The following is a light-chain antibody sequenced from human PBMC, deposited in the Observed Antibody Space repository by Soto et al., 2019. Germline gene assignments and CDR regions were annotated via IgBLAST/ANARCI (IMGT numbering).Light chain of an antibody. V-gene: IGLV2-8*01. CDR1: SSDVGGYNF. J-gene: IGLJ1*01. CDR3: SSYAGKNNFV. CDR2: EVT. Sequence: QSALTQPPSASGSPGQSVTISCTGTSSDVGGYNFLSWYQRHPGKAPKLMIYEVTKRPSGVPDRFSGSKSGNTASLTVSGLQAEDEADYYCSSYAGKNNFVFGTGTKVTVL.